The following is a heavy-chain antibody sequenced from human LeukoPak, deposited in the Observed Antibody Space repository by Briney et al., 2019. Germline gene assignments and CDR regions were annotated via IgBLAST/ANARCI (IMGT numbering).Heavy chain of an antibody. CDR2: IAVDVSRK. J-gene: IGHJ4*02. D-gene: IGHD6-19*01. Sequence: PGRSLRLSCAASGFTFSNHALHWVRQAPGKGLEWVTVIAVDVSRKFYADFVKGRFTISIDNSTNTVFLQLDSLRAEDTAFYYCARAGGIGWVDFDHWGQGTLVIVSS. CDR1: GFTFSNHA. V-gene: IGHV3-30*14. CDR3: ARAGGIGWVDFDH.